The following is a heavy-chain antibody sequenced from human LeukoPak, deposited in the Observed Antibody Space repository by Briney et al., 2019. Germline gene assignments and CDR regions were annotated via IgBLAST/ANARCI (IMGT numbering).Heavy chain of an antibody. Sequence: GASVKVSCKASGYTFTGYYMHWVRQAPGQGLEWMGWINPNSGDTNYAQKFQGRVTMTRDTSTSTAYMELSRLRSDDTAVYYCARTTFDYSFDYWGQGTRVTASS. CDR1: GYTFTGYY. V-gene: IGHV1-2*02. D-gene: IGHD4-11*01. CDR3: ARTTFDYSFDY. CDR2: INPNSGDT. J-gene: IGHJ4*02.